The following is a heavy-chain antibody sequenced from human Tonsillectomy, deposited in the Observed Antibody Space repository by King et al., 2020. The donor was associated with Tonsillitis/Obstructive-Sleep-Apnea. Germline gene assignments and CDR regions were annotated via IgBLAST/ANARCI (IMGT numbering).Heavy chain of an antibody. CDR2: IYPGDSDT. V-gene: IGHV5-51*01. J-gene: IGHJ4*02. D-gene: IGHD3-10*01. CDR1: GYSFTSYW. CDR3: ARHYYYGSGSYYTPDY. Sequence: QLVQSGAEVKKPGESLKISCKGSGYSFTSYWIGWVRQMPGKGLEWMGIIYPGDSDTRYSPSFQGQVTISADKSISPAYLQWSSLKASDTAMYYCARHYYYGSGSYYTPDYWGQGTLVTVSS.